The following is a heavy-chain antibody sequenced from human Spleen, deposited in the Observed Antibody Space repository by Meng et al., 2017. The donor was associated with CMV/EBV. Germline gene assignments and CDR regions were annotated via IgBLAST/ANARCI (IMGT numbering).Heavy chain of an antibody. D-gene: IGHD3-22*01. V-gene: IGHV4-39*07. Sequence: SETLSLTCTVSGGSISSSSYYWGWIRQPPGKGLEWIGSIYYSGSTYYNPSLKSRVTISVDTSKNQFSLKLTSLTAADTSVYYCARKDYYDISGHAFDIWGQGTMVTVSS. CDR2: IYYSGST. CDR1: GGSISSSSYY. CDR3: ARKDYYDISGHAFDI. J-gene: IGHJ3*02.